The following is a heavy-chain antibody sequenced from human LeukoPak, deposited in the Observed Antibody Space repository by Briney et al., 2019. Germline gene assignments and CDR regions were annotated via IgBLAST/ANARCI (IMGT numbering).Heavy chain of an antibody. Sequence: SETLSLTCAVYGGSFSGYYCSWIRQPPGKGLEWIGEINHSGSTNYNPSLKSRVTISVDTSKNQFSLKLSSVTAADTAVYYCARGPGIAVAGTSPFDYWGQGTLVTVSS. J-gene: IGHJ4*02. V-gene: IGHV4-34*01. D-gene: IGHD6-19*01. CDR2: INHSGST. CDR1: GGSFSGYY. CDR3: ARGPGIAVAGTSPFDY.